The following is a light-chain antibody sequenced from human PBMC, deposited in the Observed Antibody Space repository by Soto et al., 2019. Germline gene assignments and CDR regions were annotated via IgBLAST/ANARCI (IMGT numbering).Light chain of an antibody. CDR1: QSVSSN. CDR2: SAS. V-gene: IGKV3-15*01. J-gene: IGKJ4*01. CDR3: QQHSNWPPLT. Sequence: EIVLTQSPATLSVSPGERATLSCRASQSVSSNLAWYQQKPGQAPRLLIYSASIRATGIPARFSGSGSWTEFTLTISSLQSEDFAVYYCQQHSNWPPLTFGGGTKVELK.